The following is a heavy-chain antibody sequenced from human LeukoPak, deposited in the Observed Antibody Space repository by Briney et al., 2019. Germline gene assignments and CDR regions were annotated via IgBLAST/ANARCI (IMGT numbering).Heavy chain of an antibody. D-gene: IGHD3-3*01. CDR3: VRVGYDFWSGYYPPDY. CDR2: ISGSSTYI. CDR1: GFTFSSYS. J-gene: IGHJ4*02. V-gene: IGHV3-21*01. Sequence: PGGPLRLSCAASGFTFSSYSMNWVRQAPGKGLEWVSSISGSSTYIYYADSVKGRFTISRDNAKNSLYLQMNSLRAEDTAVYYCVRVGYDFWSGYYPPDYWGQGTLVTVSS.